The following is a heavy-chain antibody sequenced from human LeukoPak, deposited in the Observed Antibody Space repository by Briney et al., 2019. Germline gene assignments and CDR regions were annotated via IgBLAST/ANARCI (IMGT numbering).Heavy chain of an antibody. CDR2: IRYDGSNK. J-gene: IGHJ4*02. Sequence: GGSLRLSCAASGFTFSSYGMHWVRQAPGKGLEWVAFIRYDGSNKYYAESVKGRFTISRDNSKNTLYLQMNSLRAEDTAVFYCAKAIHSSSSGVVDYWGQGTLVTVSS. CDR3: AKAIHSSSSGVVDY. D-gene: IGHD6-6*01. V-gene: IGHV3-30*02. CDR1: GFTFSSYG.